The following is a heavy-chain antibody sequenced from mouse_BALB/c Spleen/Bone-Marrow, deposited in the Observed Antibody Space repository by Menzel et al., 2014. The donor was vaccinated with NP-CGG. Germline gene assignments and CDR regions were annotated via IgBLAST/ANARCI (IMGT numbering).Heavy chain of an antibody. D-gene: IGHD2-1*01. CDR3: TRSNGNWLAY. V-gene: IGHV1S81*02. J-gene: IGHJ3*01. CDR2: INPSNGGT. Sequence: LQESGAELVKPGASVKLSCKASGYTFTSYYIYWVKQRPGQGLEWIGEINPSNGGTNFNEKFKSKATLTVDKSSSTAYMQLSSLTSEDSAVYYCTRSNGNWLAYWGQGTLVTVSA. CDR1: GYTFTSYY.